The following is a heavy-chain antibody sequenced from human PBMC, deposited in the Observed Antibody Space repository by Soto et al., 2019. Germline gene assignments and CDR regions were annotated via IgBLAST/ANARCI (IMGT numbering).Heavy chain of an antibody. V-gene: IGHV3-23*01. CDR1: GFIFSTYA. J-gene: IGHJ4*02. CDR2: ISGSGGTT. D-gene: IGHD5-18*01. CDR3: AKIRSYNYGDFDY. Sequence: EVQLLESGGGLVQPGGSLRLSCAASGFIFSTYAMSWVRQAPGKGLEWVSAISGSGGTTYYADSVKGRFTISRDNSKNTLYLKMNSLSAEDTARYYCAKIRSYNYGDFDYWGQGTLVTVSS.